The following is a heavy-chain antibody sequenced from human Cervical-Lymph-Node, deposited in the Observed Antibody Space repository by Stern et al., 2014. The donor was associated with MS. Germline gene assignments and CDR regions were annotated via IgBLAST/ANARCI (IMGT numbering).Heavy chain of an antibody. J-gene: IGHJ3*02. CDR2: IYTDGST. V-gene: IGHV3-53*01. Sequence: VQLVQSGGGLIQPGGSLRISCAASGFTVSSNYMSWVRQSPGTGLQWVSLIYTDGSTYYADSVKSRFTISSDQSKNTLYLQLNRLGAEDTALYYCARAILGVVTPTMAPDAFDIWGQGTMVTVSS. CDR1: GFTVSSNY. D-gene: IGHD3-3*01. CDR3: ARAILGVVTPTMAPDAFDI.